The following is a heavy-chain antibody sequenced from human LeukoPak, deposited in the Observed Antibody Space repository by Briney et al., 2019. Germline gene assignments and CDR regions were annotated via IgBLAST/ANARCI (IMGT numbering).Heavy chain of an antibody. Sequence: GGSLRLSCAASGFTFSSDGMSWVRQAPGKGLEWVGRIKSKTDGGTTDYAAPVKGRFTISRDESKNTLYLQMNSLKTEDTAVYYCNTGPLSRIRFLEWLPPYYYMDVWGKGTTVTVSS. CDR1: GFTFSSDG. J-gene: IGHJ6*03. CDR3: NTGPLSRIRFLEWLPPYYYMDV. V-gene: IGHV3-15*01. D-gene: IGHD3-3*01. CDR2: IKSKTDGGTT.